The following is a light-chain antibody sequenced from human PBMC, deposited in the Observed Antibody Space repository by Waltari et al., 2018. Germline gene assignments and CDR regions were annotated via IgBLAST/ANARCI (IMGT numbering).Light chain of an antibody. CDR3: QQYNNFPFT. Sequence: DIQMTQSPSTLSASVGDRVTITCRPSQSFGGSLAWFQQKPGKAPKLLIYDASTLEPGVPSRFSGSGSWTEFTLTVSSLQPDDFATYYCQQYNNFPFTFGPGTTV. CDR1: QSFGGS. J-gene: IGKJ3*01. V-gene: IGKV1-5*01. CDR2: DAS.